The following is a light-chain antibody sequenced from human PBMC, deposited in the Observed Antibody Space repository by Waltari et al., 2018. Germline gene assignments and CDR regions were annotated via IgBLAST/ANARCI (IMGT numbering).Light chain of an antibody. CDR1: QSIGLY. J-gene: IGKJ1*01. V-gene: IGKV1-5*03. Sequence: DIQMTQTPSTLSASVGNRLIITCRASQSIGLYLAWYQQRPGTAPKLLIYKTSVLQGGVPSRFNGSGSGTEFTLTISSLQPDDFATYYCQQYKDYLGTFGQGTKVEV. CDR3: QQYKDYLGT. CDR2: KTS.